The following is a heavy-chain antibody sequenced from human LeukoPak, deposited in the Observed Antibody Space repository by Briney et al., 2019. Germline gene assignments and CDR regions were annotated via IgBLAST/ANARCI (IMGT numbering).Heavy chain of an antibody. J-gene: IGHJ3*02. V-gene: IGHV3-7*01. CDR1: GFTFSSYW. CDR2: IKQDGSEK. Sequence: GGSLRLSCAASGFTFSSYWMSWVRQAPGKGLEWVANIKQDGSEKYYVDSVKGRFTISRDNAKNSLYLQMNSLRAEDTAVYYCARAGRYFDWLLHDAFDIWGQGTMVTVSS. CDR3: ARAGRYFDWLLHDAFDI. D-gene: IGHD3-9*01.